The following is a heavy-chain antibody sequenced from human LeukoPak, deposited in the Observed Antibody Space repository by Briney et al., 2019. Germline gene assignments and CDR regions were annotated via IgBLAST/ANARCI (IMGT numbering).Heavy chain of an antibody. Sequence: ASVKVSCTASGYTFTGYYMHWVRQAPGQGLEWMGWINPNSGGTNYAQKFQGWVTMTRDKSISTAYMELSRLRSDDTAVYYCARDGGYCSSTSCSEYFDYWGQGTLVTVSS. CDR3: ARDGGYCSSTSCSEYFDY. CDR2: INPNSGGT. CDR1: GYTFTGYY. J-gene: IGHJ4*02. V-gene: IGHV1-2*04. D-gene: IGHD2-2*01.